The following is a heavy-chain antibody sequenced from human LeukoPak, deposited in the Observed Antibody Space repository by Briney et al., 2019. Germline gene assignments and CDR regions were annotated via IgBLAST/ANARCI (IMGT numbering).Heavy chain of an antibody. D-gene: IGHD5-18*01. V-gene: IGHV1-69*01. J-gene: IGHJ5*02. Sequence: GSSVKVSCKASGGTFSSYAISWLRQTPGQGLEWMGGIIPIFGTANYAQKFQGRVTITADESTSTAYMELSSLRSEDTAVYYCARDFLKTAMVPSNWFDPWGQGTLVTVSS. CDR1: GGTFSSYA. CDR2: IIPIFGTA. CDR3: ARDFLKTAMVPSNWFDP.